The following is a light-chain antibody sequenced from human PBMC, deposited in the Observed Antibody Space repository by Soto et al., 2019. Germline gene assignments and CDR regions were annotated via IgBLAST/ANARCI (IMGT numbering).Light chain of an antibody. Sequence: DIQMTQSPSSLSASIGDRVTLTCRASQSITTYLNWYQQKPGKAPKLLIYGASRLHSGVPSRFSGSGSGSDFPLTISSLQPEDLATYYCQQSSSTPRTFGQGTKVEIK. V-gene: IGKV1-39*01. CDR2: GAS. CDR1: QSITTY. J-gene: IGKJ1*01. CDR3: QQSSSTPRT.